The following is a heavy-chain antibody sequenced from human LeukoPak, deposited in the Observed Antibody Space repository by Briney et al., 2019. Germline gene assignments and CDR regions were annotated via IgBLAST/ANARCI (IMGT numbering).Heavy chain of an antibody. CDR3: ARHRYNDY. V-gene: IGHV4-38-2*01. D-gene: IGHD5-24*01. J-gene: IGHJ4*02. CDR2: IYHSGST. CDR1: GYSISSGYN. Sequence: SETLSLTCAVSGYSISSGYNWGWIRQPPGKGLEWIGSIYHSGSTYYNPSLKSRVTISVDTSKNQFSLKLSSVTAADTAVYYCARHRYNDYWGQGTLVTVSS.